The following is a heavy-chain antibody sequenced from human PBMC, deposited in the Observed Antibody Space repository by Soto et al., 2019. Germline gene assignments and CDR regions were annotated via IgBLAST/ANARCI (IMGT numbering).Heavy chain of an antibody. Sequence: QVQLVQSGAEVKKPGASVKVSCKASGYTFSSYHISWVRQAPGQGLEWMGWISAYNGNTNYAQKLQGRVTMTTDTSPSTAYMELRCLRPDATAVYYFAKNSPPFDPWGQGTLVTVSS. D-gene: IGHD1-26*01. CDR2: ISAYNGNT. CDR3: AKNSPPFDP. J-gene: IGHJ5*02. V-gene: IGHV1-18*01. CDR1: GYTFSSYH.